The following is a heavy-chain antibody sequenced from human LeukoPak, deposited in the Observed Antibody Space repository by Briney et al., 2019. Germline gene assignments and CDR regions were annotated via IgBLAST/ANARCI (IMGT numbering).Heavy chain of an antibody. J-gene: IGHJ3*02. CDR1: GFAFSSYW. V-gene: IGHV3-7*01. D-gene: IGHD3-3*01. Sequence: GGSLRLSCAASGFAFSSYWMSWIRQAPGKGLEWVANIKQDGSEKYYVDSVKGRFTISRDNAKNSLYLQMNSLRAEDTAVYYCAKDQSGYYARDAFDIWGQGTMVTVSS. CDR2: IKQDGSEK. CDR3: AKDQSGYYARDAFDI.